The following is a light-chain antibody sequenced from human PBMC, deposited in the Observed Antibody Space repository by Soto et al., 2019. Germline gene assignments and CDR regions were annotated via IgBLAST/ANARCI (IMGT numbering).Light chain of an antibody. Sequence: DIQMTQSPSTLSASVGDRVTITCRASQSISSWLAWYQQKPGKAPKLLIYKASSLESGVPSRFSGSGSGTEFTLTISSPQPDDFATYYCQQYYTTSPWMFGQGTKVEVK. CDR3: QQYYTTSPWM. CDR2: KAS. J-gene: IGKJ1*01. V-gene: IGKV1-5*03. CDR1: QSISSW.